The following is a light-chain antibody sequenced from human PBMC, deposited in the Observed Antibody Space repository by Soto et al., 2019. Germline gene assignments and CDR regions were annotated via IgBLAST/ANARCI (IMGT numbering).Light chain of an antibody. V-gene: IGKV3-15*01. CDR2: GAS. CDR3: QHYNDWPYT. Sequence: DIVMTQSPATLSVSPGERATLSCRASQSITSNLVWYQQKPGQPPRLLIYGASTRSSGIPARFSGSGSGTEFTLTISSLQSEDFAVYYCQHYNDWPYTFGQGTKLEIK. J-gene: IGKJ2*01. CDR1: QSITSN.